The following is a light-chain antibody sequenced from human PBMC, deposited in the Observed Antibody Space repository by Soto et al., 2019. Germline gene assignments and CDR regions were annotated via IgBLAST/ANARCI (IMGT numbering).Light chain of an antibody. J-gene: IGLJ2*01. Sequence: QSALTQPASVSGSPGQSITISCAGTSSDVADYKYVSWYQQHPGKAPKLMIYEVSNQPSGVSNRFSGSKSGNTASLTISGLQPEDEADYYCSSYTRSTTLLFGGGTKVTVL. CDR1: SSDVADYKY. CDR2: EVS. CDR3: SSYTRSTTLL. V-gene: IGLV2-14*01.